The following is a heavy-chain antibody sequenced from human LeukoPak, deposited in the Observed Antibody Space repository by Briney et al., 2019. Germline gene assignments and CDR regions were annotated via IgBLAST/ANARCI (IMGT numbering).Heavy chain of an antibody. V-gene: IGHV1-8*03. D-gene: IGHD5-24*01. J-gene: IGHJ5*02. CDR2: MNPNSGNT. CDR3: ARVSKRWKGFDP. CDR1: GDTFIPYT. Sequence: ASVKVSCKASGDTFIPYTFSWVRQAPGQGLEWMGWMNPNSGNTGYAQKFQGRVTITRNTSISTAYMELSSLRSEDTAVYYCARVSKRWKGFDPWGQGTLVTVSS.